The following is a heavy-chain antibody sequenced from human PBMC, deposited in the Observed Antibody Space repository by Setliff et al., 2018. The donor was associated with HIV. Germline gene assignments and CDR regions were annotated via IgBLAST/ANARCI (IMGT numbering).Heavy chain of an antibody. Sequence: PSETLSLTCTVSGASIGRRSDCWGWIRQPPGKGLEYIGGIFYSGSAYYNPSLRSRVTISVDTSKNQLSLKLSSVTAADTAVYYCARLKLSGVIDYWGQGTLVTVSS. J-gene: IGHJ4*02. D-gene: IGHD2-8*01. CDR1: GASIGRRSDC. CDR2: IFYSGSA. CDR3: ARLKLSGVIDY. V-gene: IGHV4-39*01.